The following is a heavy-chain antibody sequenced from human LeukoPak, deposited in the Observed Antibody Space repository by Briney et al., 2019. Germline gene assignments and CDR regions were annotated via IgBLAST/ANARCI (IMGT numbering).Heavy chain of an antibody. J-gene: IGHJ4*02. CDR3: ARDGDSSGFDYFDY. CDR2: ISSSGSTI. CDR1: GLTFSSYE. V-gene: IGHV3-48*03. Sequence: GGSLTLSCAASGLTFSSYEMNWVSQAAGKGLEWVSYISSSGSTIYYADSVKGRFTISRDNAKHSLYLQMNSLRAEDTAVYYCARDGDSSGFDYFDYWGQGTLVTVSS. D-gene: IGHD3-22*01.